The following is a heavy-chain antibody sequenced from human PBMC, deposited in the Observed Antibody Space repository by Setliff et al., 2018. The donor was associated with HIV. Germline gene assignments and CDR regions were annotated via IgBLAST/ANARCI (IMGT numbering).Heavy chain of an antibody. CDR2: IYSSGTT. J-gene: IGHJ4*02. V-gene: IGHV4-4*08. CDR1: GGSISNYY. D-gene: IGHD3-22*01. Sequence: SETLSLTCTVSGGSISNYYWSWIRQPPGKGLEWIGYIYSSGTTDYNPSLKSRVTMSVDTSNSHFSLKLASVTAADTAVYYCARHYYTDPFDYWGQGTLVTVPQ. CDR3: ARHYYTDPFDY.